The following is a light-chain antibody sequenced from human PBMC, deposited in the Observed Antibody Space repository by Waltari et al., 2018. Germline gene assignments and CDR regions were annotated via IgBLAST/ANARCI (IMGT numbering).Light chain of an antibody. CDR2: DVT. V-gene: IGLV2-11*01. CDR1: SSDVGGYDY. CDR3: FSYAGRLSFV. Sequence: QSALTQPRSVSGSPGPSVTIPCTGTSSDVGGYDYVPWYQQHPGKVPKPLIYDVTNRPSGVPDRFSASKSGNTASLTISGLQAEDEADYYCFSYAGRLSFVFGTGTRVTVL. J-gene: IGLJ1*01.